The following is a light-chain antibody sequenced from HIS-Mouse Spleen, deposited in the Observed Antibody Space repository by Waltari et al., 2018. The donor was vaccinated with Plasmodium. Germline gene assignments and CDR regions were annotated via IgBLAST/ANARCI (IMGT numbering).Light chain of an antibody. Sequence: EIVMTQSPATLSVSPGERATLSCRASQRVSSNSAWYQQKPGQAPRLLIYGASTRATGIPARFSGSGSGTEFTLTISSLQSEDFAVYYCQQYKNWSFTFGPGTKVDIK. CDR2: GAS. J-gene: IGKJ3*01. CDR3: QQYKNWSFT. CDR1: QRVSSN. V-gene: IGKV3-15*01.